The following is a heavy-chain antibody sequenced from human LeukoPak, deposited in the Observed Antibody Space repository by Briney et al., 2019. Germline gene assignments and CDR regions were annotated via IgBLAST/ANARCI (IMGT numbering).Heavy chain of an antibody. Sequence: RTSETLSLTCTVSGGSISSGSHYWSWIRQPAGKGLEWIGRIYTSGSTNYNPSLKSRVTISVDTSKNQFSLKLSSVTAADTAVYYCARGPVVVVTDAFDIWGQGTMVTVSS. D-gene: IGHD2-21*02. CDR2: IYTSGST. J-gene: IGHJ3*02. CDR3: ARGPVVVVTDAFDI. V-gene: IGHV4-61*02. CDR1: GGSISSGSHY.